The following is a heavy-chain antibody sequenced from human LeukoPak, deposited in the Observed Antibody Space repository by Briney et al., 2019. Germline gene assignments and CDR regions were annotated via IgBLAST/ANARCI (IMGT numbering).Heavy chain of an antibody. CDR2: ISSSSKYI. CDR1: GFTFSSYS. J-gene: IGHJ4*02. CDR3: ARSLPDYFDY. V-gene: IGHV3-21*04. Sequence: GGSLRLSCAASGFTFSSYSMNWVRQAPGKGLEWVSSISSSSKYIFYADSVKGRFTISRDNAENSLYLQMNSLRAEDTALYYCARSLPDYFDYWGQGTLVTVSS.